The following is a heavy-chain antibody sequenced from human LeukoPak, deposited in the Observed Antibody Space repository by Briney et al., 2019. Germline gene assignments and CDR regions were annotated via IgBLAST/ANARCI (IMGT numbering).Heavy chain of an antibody. CDR3: ARGLRDRYGMDV. V-gene: IGHV3-74*01. CDR1: GFTFSSYA. Sequence: LGGSLRLSCAASGFTFSSYAMSWVRQAPGKGLVWVSRIHRDGNNINYADFVQGRFTVSRDNAKNTLYLQMHSLRVEDTAMYYCARGLRDRYGMDVWGQGTTVTVSS. J-gene: IGHJ6*02. CDR2: IHRDGNNI.